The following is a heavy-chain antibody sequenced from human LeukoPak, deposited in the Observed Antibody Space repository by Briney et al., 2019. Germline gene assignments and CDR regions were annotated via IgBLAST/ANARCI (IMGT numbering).Heavy chain of an antibody. Sequence: ASVKVSCKASGYTFTSYYMHWVRQAPGQGLEWMGIINPSGGSTNYAQKFQGRVTITADESTSTAYMELSSLRSEDTAVYYCARYCSGGSCYSTQENNWFDPWGQGTLVTVSS. CDR2: INPSGGST. D-gene: IGHD2-15*01. CDR3: ARYCSGGSCYSTQENNWFDP. CDR1: GYTFTSYY. J-gene: IGHJ5*02. V-gene: IGHV1-46*01.